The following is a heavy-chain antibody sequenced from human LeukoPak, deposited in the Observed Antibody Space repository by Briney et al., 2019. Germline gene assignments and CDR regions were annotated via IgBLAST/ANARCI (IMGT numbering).Heavy chain of an antibody. Sequence: AGGSLRLSCAASGFTFSSYAMSWVRQAPGKGLEWVSAISGSGGSTYYADSVKGRFTISRDNSKNTLYPQMNSLRAEDTAVYYCAKDVVVGATRGHFDYWGQGTLVTVSS. V-gene: IGHV3-23*01. CDR3: AKDVVVGATRGHFDY. CDR1: GFTFSSYA. J-gene: IGHJ4*02. CDR2: ISGSGGST. D-gene: IGHD1-26*01.